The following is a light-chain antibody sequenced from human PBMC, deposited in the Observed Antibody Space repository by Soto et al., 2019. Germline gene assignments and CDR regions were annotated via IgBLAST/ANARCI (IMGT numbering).Light chain of an antibody. CDR2: DTS. Sequence: EIAMTQSPATLSVSPGERATLSCRASQSVSSKLAWYQHKPGQAPRLLIYDTSTRAAGIPARFTGSGSGTDFTLTISRLEPEDFAVYYCQQYGSSPLTFGGGTKVDIK. CDR1: QSVSSK. V-gene: IGKV3-15*01. J-gene: IGKJ4*01. CDR3: QQYGSSPLT.